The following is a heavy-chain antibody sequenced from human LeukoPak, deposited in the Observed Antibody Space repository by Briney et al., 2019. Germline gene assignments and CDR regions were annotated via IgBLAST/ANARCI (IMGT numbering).Heavy chain of an antibody. J-gene: IGHJ5*02. D-gene: IGHD6-13*01. V-gene: IGHV4-59*01. CDR3: ARSIAAAGTPLDWFDP. CDR2: IYYSGST. CDR1: GGSISSYY. Sequence: PSETLSLTCTVSGGSISSYYWSWIRQPPGKGLEWIGYIYYSGSTNYNPSLKSRVTISVDTSKSLFSLKLSSVTAADTAVYYCARSIAAAGTPLDWFDPWGQGTLVTVSS.